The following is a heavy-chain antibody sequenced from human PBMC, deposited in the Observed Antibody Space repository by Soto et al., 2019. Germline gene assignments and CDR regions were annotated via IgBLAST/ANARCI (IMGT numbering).Heavy chain of an antibody. J-gene: IGHJ6*02. CDR1: GYTFTGYY. V-gene: IGHV1-2*04. CDR2: INPNSGGT. Sequence: ASVKVSCKASGYTFTGYYMHWVRQAPGQGLEWMGWINPNSGGTNYAQKFQGWVTMTRDTSISTAYMELSRLRSDDTAVYYCARDRGIVGATSRWGMDVWGQGTTVTVSS. D-gene: IGHD1-26*01. CDR3: ARDRGIVGATSRWGMDV.